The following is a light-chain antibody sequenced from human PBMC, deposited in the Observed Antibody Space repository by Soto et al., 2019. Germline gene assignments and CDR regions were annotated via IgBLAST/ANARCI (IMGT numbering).Light chain of an antibody. J-gene: IGLJ1*01. Sequence: QAVLTQPPSGAGAPGQRVTISCSGTSSSIGAGYEVHWYHQLPGTAPKLVVSGNGNRPSGVPDRLSASKSGTSASLAIPGLQAEDEGHYYCNSYDNRLSAYVYGTGTK. CDR1: SSSIGAGYE. CDR3: NSYDNRLSAYV. CDR2: GNG. V-gene: IGLV1-40*01.